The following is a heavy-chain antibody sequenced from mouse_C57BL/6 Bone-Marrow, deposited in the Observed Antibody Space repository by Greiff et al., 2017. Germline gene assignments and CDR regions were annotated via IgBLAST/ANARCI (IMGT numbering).Heavy chain of an antibody. Sequence: QVQLQQSGAELVRPGTSVKVSCKASGYAFTNYLIEWVKQRPGQGLEWIGVINPGGGGTNYNEKFKGKATLTAAKSSSTAYMQLSSLTSEDSAVYFCARGYYGSSWGVDYWGQGTSVTVSS. CDR3: ARGYYGSSWGVDY. V-gene: IGHV1-54*01. CDR2: INPGGGGT. D-gene: IGHD1-1*01. CDR1: GYAFTNYL. J-gene: IGHJ4*01.